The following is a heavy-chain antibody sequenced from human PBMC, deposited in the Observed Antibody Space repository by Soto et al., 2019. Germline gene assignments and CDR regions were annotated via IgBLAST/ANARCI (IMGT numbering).Heavy chain of an antibody. CDR2: ITDDATGK. J-gene: IGHJ4*02. V-gene: IGHV3-7*01. D-gene: IGHD2-15*01. CDR1: GFTLNRDW. Sequence: GGSLRLSCAASGFTLNRDWTSWVRQAPGKGLEWVASITDDATGKFYVDSVKGRFTISRGDAKNSLYLQMISLRAEDTAVYYCAGISRGNWGQGTLVTVSS. CDR3: AGISRGN.